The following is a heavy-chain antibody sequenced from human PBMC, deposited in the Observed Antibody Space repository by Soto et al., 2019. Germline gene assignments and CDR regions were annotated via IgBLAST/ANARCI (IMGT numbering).Heavy chain of an antibody. CDR1: GGTFGNYA. D-gene: IGHD4-17*01. CDR3: ARDRTTALNPLFDY. Sequence: QVQLVQSGAELKKPGSSVKVSCKASGGTFGNYAVSWVRQAPGQGLEWMGGIIPIFGTTNYAQKFRGRVTITADESTGTAYMELSSLRSEDTAMYYCARDRTTALNPLFDYWGQGTLVTVSS. CDR2: IIPIFGTT. J-gene: IGHJ4*02. V-gene: IGHV1-69*12.